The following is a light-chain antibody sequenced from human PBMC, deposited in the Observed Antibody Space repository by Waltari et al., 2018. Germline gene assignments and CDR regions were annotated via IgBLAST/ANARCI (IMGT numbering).Light chain of an antibody. CDR2: EVT. CDR3: SSYAGSNLWV. CDR1: SSDVGGYDY. Sequence: QSALTQPPSASGSPGQSVTISCTGTSSDVGGYDYVSWYHQHPDKAPKLMIYEVTKRPSWVPVPFSGSKSGNTASLTVSGLQAEDEADYYCSSYAGSNLWVFGGGTKLTVL. V-gene: IGLV2-8*01. J-gene: IGLJ3*02.